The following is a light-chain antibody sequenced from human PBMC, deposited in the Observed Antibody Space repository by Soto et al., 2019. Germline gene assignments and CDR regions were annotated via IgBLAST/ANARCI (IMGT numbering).Light chain of an antibody. CDR1: QTVTSNN. J-gene: IGKJ2*01. V-gene: IGKV3-20*01. Sequence: EIVLTQSPGTLSLSPGERATLSCRASQTVTSNNLAWFQQRPGQDPRLLIYGASTRATGIPDRVSGSGSGTDFTLSISRLEREDFAVYYCQQYDTSPYTFGQGTNLEIK. CDR3: QQYDTSPYT. CDR2: GAS.